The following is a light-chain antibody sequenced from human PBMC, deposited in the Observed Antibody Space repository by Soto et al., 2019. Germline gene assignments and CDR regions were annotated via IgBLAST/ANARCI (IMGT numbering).Light chain of an antibody. Sequence: QSVLTQPASVFGSPGQAITISRTGTSSDIGAYNFVSWYQHHPGNPPKLLIYDVTNRPSGVSNRFSASKSGNTASLTISGLQTEDEAEYYCSSHTSSRSLVFGTGTKVTVL. CDR3: SSHTSSRSLV. CDR1: SSDIGAYNF. CDR2: DVT. V-gene: IGLV2-14*03. J-gene: IGLJ1*01.